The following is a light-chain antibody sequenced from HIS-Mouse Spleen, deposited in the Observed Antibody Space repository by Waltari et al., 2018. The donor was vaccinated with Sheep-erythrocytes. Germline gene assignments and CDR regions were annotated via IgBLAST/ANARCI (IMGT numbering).Light chain of an antibody. CDR1: SRDVGGYNY. CDR3: CSYAGSYNHV. Sequence: QSALTQPRSVSVSPGHSVTIPCTGTSRDVGGYNYVSCYQQHPGKAPKLMIYDVSKRPSGVPDRFSGSKSGNTASLTISGLQAEDEADYYCCSYAGSYNHVFATGTKVTVL. CDR2: DVS. V-gene: IGLV2-11*01. J-gene: IGLJ1*01.